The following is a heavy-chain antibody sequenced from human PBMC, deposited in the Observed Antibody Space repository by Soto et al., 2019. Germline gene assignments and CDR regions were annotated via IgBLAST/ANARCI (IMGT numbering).Heavy chain of an antibody. J-gene: IGHJ4*02. Sequence: PSETLSLTCIVSGGSISNYCWHWIRQPPGQGLEWVGYIHDSGITTSNPSLQSRVTISVDTSKNQFSLNLVSVTAADTAVYFCARAAYCGDDGYYQFDQWGPGTRVTVSS. CDR1: GGSISNYC. CDR3: ARAAYCGDDGYYQFDQ. D-gene: IGHD2-21*02. CDR2: IHDSGIT. V-gene: IGHV4-59*01.